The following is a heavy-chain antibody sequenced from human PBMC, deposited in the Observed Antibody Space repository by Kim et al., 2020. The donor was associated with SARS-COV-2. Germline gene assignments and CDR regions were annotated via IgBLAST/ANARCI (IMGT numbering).Heavy chain of an antibody. J-gene: IGHJ4*02. V-gene: IGHV1-3*01. CDR2: VNAGNGDT. Sequence: ASVKVSCKASGYTFTKYGVHWVRQAPGQSLEWMGWVNAGNGDTHYSPKFQDRVTITRYTSATTAYMELSSLRSEDTAVYYCARPSFCADGICPYYDYWGQGTLVTVSS. CDR1: GYTFTKYG. D-gene: IGHD2-8*01. CDR3: ARPSFCADGICPYYDY.